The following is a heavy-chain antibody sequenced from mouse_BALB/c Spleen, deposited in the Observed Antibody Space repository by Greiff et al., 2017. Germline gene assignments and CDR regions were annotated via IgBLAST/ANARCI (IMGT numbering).Heavy chain of an antibody. J-gene: IGHJ3*01. D-gene: IGHD2-14*01. V-gene: IGHV3-6*02. CDR1: GYSITSGYY. Sequence: EVQLQESGPGLVKPSQSLSLTCSVTGYSITSGYYWNWIRQFPGNKLEWMGYISYDGSNNYNPSLKNRISITRDTSKNQFFLKLNSVTTEDTATYYCARRDYRYDRAWFAYWGQGTLVTVSA. CDR2: ISYDGSN. CDR3: ARRDYRYDRAWFAY.